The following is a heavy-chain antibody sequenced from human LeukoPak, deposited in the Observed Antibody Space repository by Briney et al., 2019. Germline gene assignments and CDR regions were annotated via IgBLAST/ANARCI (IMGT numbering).Heavy chain of an antibody. V-gene: IGHV1-69*13. CDR2: IIPIFGTA. D-gene: IGHD3-22*01. Sequence: ASVKVSCKASGYTFTSYGISWVRQAPGQGLEWMGGIIPIFGTANYAQKFQGRVTITADESTSTAYMELSSLRSEDTAVYYCARVAGTMIPYGMDVWGQGTTVTVSS. J-gene: IGHJ6*02. CDR1: GYTFTSYG. CDR3: ARVAGTMIPYGMDV.